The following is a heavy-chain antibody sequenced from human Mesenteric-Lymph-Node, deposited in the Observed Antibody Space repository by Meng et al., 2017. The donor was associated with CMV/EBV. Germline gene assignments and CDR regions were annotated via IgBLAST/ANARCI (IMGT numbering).Heavy chain of an antibody. D-gene: IGHD3-10*02. CDR3: ARGRHPYVFFDY. Sequence: SCKASGYTFIGHGFCWVRQAPGQGLEWMGWISVDSGDTDYAQQFQGRVSMTRDKSTNTVHMELSSLRSEDTAVYYCARGRHPYVFFDYWGQGTLVTVSS. CDR2: ISVDSGDT. V-gene: IGHV1-18*04. J-gene: IGHJ4*02. CDR1: GYTFIGHG.